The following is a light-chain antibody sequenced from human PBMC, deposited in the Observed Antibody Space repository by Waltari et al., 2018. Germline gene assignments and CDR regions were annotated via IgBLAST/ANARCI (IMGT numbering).Light chain of an antibody. CDR1: HRISSY. J-gene: IGKJ2*01. CDR3: QQSYSTPPYT. Sequence: DIQITQSPTTLSASVGDRVTTTCRASHRISSYLNWYQQKPGQAPNLLIYAASSLQSGVPSRFSGSGSGTDFTLTISSLQPEDFATYYCQQSYSTPPYTFGQCTKLEIK. CDR2: AAS. V-gene: IGKV1-39*01.